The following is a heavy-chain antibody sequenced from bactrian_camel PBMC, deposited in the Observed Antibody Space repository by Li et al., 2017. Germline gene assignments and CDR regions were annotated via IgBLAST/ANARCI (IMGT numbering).Heavy chain of an antibody. CDR2: ISSGDGSA. D-gene: IGHD7*01. CDR1: GYITSTTC. J-gene: IGHJ7*01. Sequence: VQLVESGGGSVQAGGSLRLSCAASGYITSTTCIGWFRQAPGRGLEWVASISSGDGSAYYADSVKGRFTFSRDDAKNTVYLQMNSLKPEDAAIYYCAAGGTCDGPDYRGMKYWGEGTQVTVS. V-gene: IGHV3S40*01.